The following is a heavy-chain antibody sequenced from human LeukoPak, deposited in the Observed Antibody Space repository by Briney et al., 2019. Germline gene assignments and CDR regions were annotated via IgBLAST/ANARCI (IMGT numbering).Heavy chain of an antibody. CDR2: ISAYNGNT. D-gene: IGHD1-26*01. CDR3: ARGSGSYADY. CDR1: GYTFTSYG. V-gene: IGHV1-18*01. Sequence: ASVRVSFTASGYTFTSYGISWVRQAPGQGLEGMGCISAYNGNTNYAQKLQGRVTITTDTSTSTAYMELRSLRSDDTAVYYCARGSGSYADYWGQGTLVTVSS. J-gene: IGHJ4*02.